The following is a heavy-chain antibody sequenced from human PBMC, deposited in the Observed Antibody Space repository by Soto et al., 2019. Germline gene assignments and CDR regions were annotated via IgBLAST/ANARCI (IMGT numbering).Heavy chain of an antibody. V-gene: IGHV4-59*01. J-gene: IGHJ3*02. D-gene: IGHD3-22*01. CDR1: GGSISSYY. Sequence: PSETLSLTCTVSGGSISSYYWSWIRQPPGKGLEWIGYIYYSGSTNYNPSLKSRVTISVANSKNTLYLQMGSLRAEDMAVYYCAREIVFNGAFDIWGQGTMVTVSS. CDR2: IYYSGST. CDR3: AREIVFNGAFDI.